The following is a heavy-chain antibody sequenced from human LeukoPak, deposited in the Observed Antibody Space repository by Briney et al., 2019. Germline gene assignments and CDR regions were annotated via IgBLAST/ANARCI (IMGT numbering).Heavy chain of an antibody. J-gene: IGHJ3*02. CDR1: GFTFGDYA. Sequence: GGSLRLSCTASGFTFGDYAMSWVRQAPGKGLERVGFIRSKAYGGTTEYAASVKGRFTISRDDSKSIAYLQMNSLKTEDTAVYYCTRGIRRDAFDIWGKGTTVTVSS. CDR3: TRGIRRDAFDI. CDR2: IRSKAYGGTT. V-gene: IGHV3-49*04.